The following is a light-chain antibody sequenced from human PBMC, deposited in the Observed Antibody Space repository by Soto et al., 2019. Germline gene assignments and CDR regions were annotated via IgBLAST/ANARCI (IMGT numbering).Light chain of an antibody. CDR1: QSVSSY. CDR3: QQHSNWPRT. Sequence: EIVLTQSPATLSLSPGERATLSCRASQSVSSYLAWYQQKPGQAPRLLIYDASNRATGIPARFSGSASGTDFPLTISSQAHEDFAFYYRQQHSNWPRTFGQGTKREIK. J-gene: IGKJ1*01. CDR2: DAS. V-gene: IGKV3-11*01.